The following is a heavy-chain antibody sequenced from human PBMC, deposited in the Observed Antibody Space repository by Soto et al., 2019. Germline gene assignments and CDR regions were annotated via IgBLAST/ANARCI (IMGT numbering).Heavy chain of an antibody. CDR3: ARVKYSSSWYPFDY. CDR2: INHSGST. D-gene: IGHD6-13*01. Sequence: SETVSLTCAVYGWSFSGYYWSWIRQPPGKGLEWIGEINHSGSTNYNPSLKSRVTISVDTSKNQFSLKLSSVTAAXTAVYYCARVKYSSSWYPFDYWGQGTLVTVSS. CDR1: GWSFSGYY. J-gene: IGHJ4*02. V-gene: IGHV4-34*01.